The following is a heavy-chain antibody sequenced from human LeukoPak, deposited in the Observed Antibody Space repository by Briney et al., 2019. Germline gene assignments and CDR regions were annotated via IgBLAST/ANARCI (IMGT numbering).Heavy chain of an antibody. V-gene: IGHV1-3*01. J-gene: IGHJ4*02. CDR2: INAGNGNT. D-gene: IGHD3-10*01. CDR3: AREVVGSGSYYKDY. Sequence: ASVKVSCKASGYSFTSYAMHWVRQAPGQRLEWMGWINAGNGNTKYLQKFQDRVTFTRDTSASTAYMELRSLRSDDTAVYYCAREVVGSGSYYKDYWGQGTLVTVSS. CDR1: GYSFTSYA.